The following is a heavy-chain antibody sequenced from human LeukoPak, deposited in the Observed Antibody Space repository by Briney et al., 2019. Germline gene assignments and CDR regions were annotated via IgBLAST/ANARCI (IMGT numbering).Heavy chain of an antibody. CDR1: GGSISSSSYY. J-gene: IGHJ6*02. D-gene: IGHD4-23*01. CDR2: IYYSGST. V-gene: IGHV4-39*01. Sequence: SETLSLTCTVSGGSISSSSYYWGWIRQPPGKGLEWIGSIYYSGSTYYNPSLKSRVTISVDTSKNQFSLKLSSVTAADTAVYYCARPNYGGNSGYYYYGMDVWGQGPRSPSP. CDR3: ARPNYGGNSGYYYYGMDV.